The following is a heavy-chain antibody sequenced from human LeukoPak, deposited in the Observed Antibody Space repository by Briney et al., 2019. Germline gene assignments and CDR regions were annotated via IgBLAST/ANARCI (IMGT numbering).Heavy chain of an antibody. Sequence: ASVKVSCKTSGYTFISYGINWVRQAPGQGLEWMGWISGYNGNTNYAQKLQGRVTMTTDTSTSTAYMELRSLRSDDTDVYYCXRNSEFGYYYMDVWGKGTTVTVSS. V-gene: IGHV1-18*01. CDR1: GYTFISYG. CDR2: ISGYNGNT. D-gene: IGHD3-10*01. CDR3: XRNSEFGYYYMDV. J-gene: IGHJ6*03.